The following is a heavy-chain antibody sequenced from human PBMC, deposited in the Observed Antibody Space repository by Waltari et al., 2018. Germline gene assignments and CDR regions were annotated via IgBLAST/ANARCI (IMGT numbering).Heavy chain of an antibody. D-gene: IGHD6-6*01. Sequence: QVQLQESGPGLVTPSETLSLTCAVSGYSISSGYYWGWTRQPPGKGLEWIGSIYHSGSTYYNPSLKSRVTISVDTSKNQFSLKLSSVTAADTAVYYCARHGGSSNYFDYWGQGTLVTVSS. V-gene: IGHV4-38-2*01. CDR2: IYHSGST. CDR1: GYSISSGYY. CDR3: ARHGGSSNYFDY. J-gene: IGHJ4*02.